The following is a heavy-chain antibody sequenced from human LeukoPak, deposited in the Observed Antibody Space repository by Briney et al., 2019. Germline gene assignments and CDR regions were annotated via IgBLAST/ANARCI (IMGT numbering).Heavy chain of an antibody. CDR1: GFHFSSYN. CDR3: AREPNVLLWFGESSRAFDI. Sequence: GGSLILSCSASGFHFSSYNMISVRQAPGKGLEWVSSISSSRSYIYYAESVKGRFTISRDNAKNSLYLQMNSLRAEDTAVYYCAREPNVLLWFGESSRAFDIWGQGTMVTVSS. V-gene: IGHV3-21*01. CDR2: ISSSRSYI. J-gene: IGHJ3*02. D-gene: IGHD3-10*01.